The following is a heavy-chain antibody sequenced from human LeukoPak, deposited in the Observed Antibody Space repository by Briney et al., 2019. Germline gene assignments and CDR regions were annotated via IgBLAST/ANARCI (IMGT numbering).Heavy chain of an antibody. Sequence: SETLSLTCTASGGSITSGSYYWSWIRQPAGKGLEWIGRIYTSGSTDYNPSLKSRVTISVDTSKNQFSLKLTSVTAADTAVYYCASGYNWNYILGHWGQGTLVTVSS. V-gene: IGHV4-61*02. CDR2: IYTSGST. CDR3: ASGYNWNYILGH. J-gene: IGHJ4*02. D-gene: IGHD1-7*01. CDR1: GGSITSGSYY.